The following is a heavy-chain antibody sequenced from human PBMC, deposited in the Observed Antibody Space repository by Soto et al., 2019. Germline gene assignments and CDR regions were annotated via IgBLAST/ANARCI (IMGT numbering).Heavy chain of an antibody. CDR2: IYYSGST. Sequence: SETLSLTCAVSGYSIISSNWWGWIRQPPGKGLEWIGYIYYSGSTYYTPSLKSRVTMSVDTSNNQFSLRLNSVTAVDTAVYYCASKPNSRYYFDYWGQGTLVTVSS. J-gene: IGHJ4*02. D-gene: IGHD5-18*01. CDR1: GYSIISSNW. V-gene: IGHV4-28*01. CDR3: ASKPNSRYYFDY.